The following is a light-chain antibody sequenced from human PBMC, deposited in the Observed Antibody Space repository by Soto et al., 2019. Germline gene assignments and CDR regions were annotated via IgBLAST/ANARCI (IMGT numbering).Light chain of an antibody. V-gene: IGKV3-15*01. CDR3: EQYDKWPPIT. CDR2: GAS. CDR1: QSVGIN. J-gene: IGKJ5*01. Sequence: IVMTQYTGTLSVSPGERVTLFCRASQSVGINLAWYQQKPGQPPSLLIFGASTRAADIPARFSGSGSGTEFTLTISRLQSEDFAVYYCEQYDKWPPITFGQGTLLEIK.